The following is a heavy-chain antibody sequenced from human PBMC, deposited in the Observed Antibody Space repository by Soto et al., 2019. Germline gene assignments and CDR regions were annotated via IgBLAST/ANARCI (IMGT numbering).Heavy chain of an antibody. J-gene: IGHJ4*02. Sequence: GGSLRFSCAASEFTFSSYAMNWVRQAPGKGLEWVSVISGSGGSTYYADSVKGRFTISRDNSKNTLYLQMNSLRAEDTAVYYCAKEGSSVSRGRLDYWGQGTLVTVSS. CDR2: ISGSGGST. CDR1: EFTFSSYA. CDR3: AKEGSSVSRGRLDY. V-gene: IGHV3-23*01. D-gene: IGHD6-19*01.